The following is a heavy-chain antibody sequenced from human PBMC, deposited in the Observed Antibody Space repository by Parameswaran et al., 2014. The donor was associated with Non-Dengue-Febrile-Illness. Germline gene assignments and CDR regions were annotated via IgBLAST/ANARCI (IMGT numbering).Heavy chain of an antibody. V-gene: IGHV5-51*01. CDR3: ARRWGDLVGATTGDAFDI. CDR2: IYPGDSDT. J-gene: IGHJ3*02. D-gene: IGHD1-26*01. Sequence: VRQMPGKGLEWMGIIYPGDSDTTYSPSFQGQVTISADKSISTAYLQWSSLKASDTAMYYCARRWGDLVGATTGDAFDIWGQGTMVTVSS.